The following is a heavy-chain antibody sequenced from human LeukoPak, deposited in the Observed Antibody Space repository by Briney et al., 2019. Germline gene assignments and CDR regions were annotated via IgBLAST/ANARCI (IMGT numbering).Heavy chain of an antibody. CDR2: TKKEGSEK. V-gene: IGHV3-7*01. J-gene: IGHJ4*02. CDR3: ARYLSGIAGYTYGRGIDY. D-gene: IGHD5-18*01. CDR1: GFTFSSHW. Sequence: PGGSLRLSCAASGFTFSSHWMSWVCQAPGKGLEWVANTKKEGSEKYYVDAVKGRFTISRENAKTSLYSQMTCLRAEDTAVYYCARYLSGIAGYTYGRGIDYWGQGSLVTVSS.